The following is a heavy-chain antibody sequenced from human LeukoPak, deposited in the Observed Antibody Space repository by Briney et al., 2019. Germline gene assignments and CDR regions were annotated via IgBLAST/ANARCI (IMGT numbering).Heavy chain of an antibody. J-gene: IGHJ6*02. Sequence: GALGKASCKASGYTLTNYLSTWVRQPPGKGLGGMGGFVLEDGEKFYAQKFKARVTLTEAPSTDTANLDLRSLRLEARPVYNGETIYAQKFQGRVTMTEDTSTDTAYMELSSLRSEDTAVYYCATEPYRPRDIAVVAGMDVWGQGTTVTVSS. V-gene: IGHV1-24*01. CDR2: FVLEDGEK. D-gene: IGHD3-10*01. CDR1: GYTLTNYL. CDR3: ETIYAQKFQGRVTMTEDTSTDTAYMELSSLRSEDTAVYYCATEPYRPRDIAVVAGMDV.